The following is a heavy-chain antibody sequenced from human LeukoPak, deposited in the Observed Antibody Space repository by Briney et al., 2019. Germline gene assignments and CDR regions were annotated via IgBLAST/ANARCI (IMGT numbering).Heavy chain of an antibody. CDR3: ARAQLGYIIVVVPAAIRGAFDI. D-gene: IGHD2-2*02. CDR2: ISYDGSNK. CDR1: GFTFSSYA. Sequence: GRSLRLSCAASGFTFSSYAMQWVRQAPGKGLEWVAVISYDGSNKYYADSVKGRFTISRDNSKNTLYLQMNSLRAEDTAVYYCARAQLGYIIVVVPAAIRGAFDIWGQGTMVTVSS. J-gene: IGHJ3*02. V-gene: IGHV3-30-3*01.